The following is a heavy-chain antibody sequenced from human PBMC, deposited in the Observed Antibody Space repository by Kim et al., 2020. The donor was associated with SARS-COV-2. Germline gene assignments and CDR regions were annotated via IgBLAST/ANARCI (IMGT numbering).Heavy chain of an antibody. CDR2: IGNGGGST. V-gene: IGHV3-23*01. J-gene: IGHJ4*02. Sequence: GGSLRLSCAASGFTFSTYAMNWVRQAPGKGLEWVSRIGNGGGSTYYADSVKGRFTISRDNSKNTLYLQMNSLRAEDTAVYYCAKLSGRMIDDYWGQGTLVTVSS. CDR1: GFTFSTYA. CDR3: AKLSGRMIDDY. D-gene: IGHD3-22*01.